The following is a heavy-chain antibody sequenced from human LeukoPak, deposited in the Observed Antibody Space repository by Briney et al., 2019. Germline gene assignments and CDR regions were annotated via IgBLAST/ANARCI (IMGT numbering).Heavy chain of an antibody. CDR3: ARGRGDSRGTSFDP. J-gene: IGHJ5*02. Sequence: SETLSLTCIVSGGSISTYYWSWIRQPPGKGLEWIGYIYYTGSTTYNPSLKSRVFISVDTSKNKFSLDLNSVSAADTAVYYCARGRGDSRGTSFDPWGQGTLVTVSS. CDR1: GGSISTYY. V-gene: IGHV4-59*01. D-gene: IGHD3-10*01. CDR2: IYYTGST.